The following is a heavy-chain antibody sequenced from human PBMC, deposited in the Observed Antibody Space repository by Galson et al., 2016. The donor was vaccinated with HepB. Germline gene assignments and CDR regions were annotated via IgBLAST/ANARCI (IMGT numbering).Heavy chain of an antibody. J-gene: IGHJ4*02. CDR2: IYYTGNT. Sequence: SETLSLTCSVSGVSVRSSSYWGWIRQLPGKRLEWIGTIYYTGNTYYNPSLKSRVTISVDMSKNQFSLTLNSMTAADTAVYYCARGWTEGPSELWWPRYYFDYWGQGALVTVSS. V-gene: IGHV4-39*07. D-gene: IGHD2-21*01. CDR3: ARGWTEGPSELWWPRYYFDY. CDR1: GVSVRSSSY.